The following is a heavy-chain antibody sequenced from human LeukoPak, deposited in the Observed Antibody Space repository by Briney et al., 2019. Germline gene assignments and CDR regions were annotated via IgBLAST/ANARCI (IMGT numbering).Heavy chain of an antibody. CDR2: ISSNGGNT. Sequence: GGSLRLSCAASRFTFSNYAMHWVRQAPGKGLEHVSAISSNGGNTHYANSVKGRFTISRDNSKNTLYLQMGSLRAEDMAVYYCARLPVDAFDIWGQGTPVTASS. CDR3: ARLPVDAFDI. J-gene: IGHJ3*02. D-gene: IGHD1-14*01. V-gene: IGHV3-64*01. CDR1: RFTFSNYA.